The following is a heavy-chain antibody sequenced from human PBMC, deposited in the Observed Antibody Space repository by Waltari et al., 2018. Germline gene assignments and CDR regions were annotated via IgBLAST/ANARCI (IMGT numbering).Heavy chain of an antibody. V-gene: IGHV3-23*01. D-gene: IGHD6-13*01. J-gene: IGHJ4*02. CDR2: IRISGRKS. Sequence: AAGKGLELVSRIRISGRKSYYTDSVKGRFTISRDNSKKTVYLEVNSPRVEDTATYYCAKRGGTGPVAVAGIHCDYWGQGALVIVSS. CDR3: AKRGGTGPVAVAGIHCDY.